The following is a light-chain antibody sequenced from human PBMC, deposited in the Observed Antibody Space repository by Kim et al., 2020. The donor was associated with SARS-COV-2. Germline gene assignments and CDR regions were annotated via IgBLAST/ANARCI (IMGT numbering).Light chain of an antibody. V-gene: IGKV3-20*01. Sequence: SPGESATLSCRASHSVSSSYLAWYQQKPGQAPRLLIYGASSRATGIPDRFGGGGSGTDFSLTISSLEPEDFAVYYCQQYVSSPLTFGGGTKVDIK. CDR1: HSVSSSY. CDR2: GAS. J-gene: IGKJ4*01. CDR3: QQYVSSPLT.